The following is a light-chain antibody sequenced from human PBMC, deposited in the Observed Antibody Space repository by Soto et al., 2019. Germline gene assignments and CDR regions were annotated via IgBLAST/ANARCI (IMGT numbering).Light chain of an antibody. CDR1: QSVSSN. CDR2: GAS. J-gene: IGKJ5*01. V-gene: IGKV3-20*01. CDR3: QQYGSSPIT. Sequence: EIFWTQSPPTLSLYPGEKATISCRASQSVSSNLAWYQQKPGQAPRLLIYGASSRATGIPDRFSGSGSGTDFTLTISRLEPEDFAVYYCQQYGSSPITFGQGTRLEIK.